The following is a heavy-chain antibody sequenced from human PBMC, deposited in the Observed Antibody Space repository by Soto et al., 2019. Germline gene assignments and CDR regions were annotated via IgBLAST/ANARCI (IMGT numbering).Heavy chain of an antibody. CDR3: VREDIGNLHGLVDV. V-gene: IGHV4-59*11. CDR2: VYYPGST. J-gene: IGHJ6*02. CDR1: SGPSRSLN. D-gene: IGHD2-15*01. Sequence: QVQVQQSGPRLVKPSETLSLTCNVPSGPSRSLNWGWIGQSQGWGLEWIGYVYYPGSTSYNPSLNSRVTISADTSTNTISLALTSLTAADTAIYYCVREDIGNLHGLVDVWGQGTAVTVSS.